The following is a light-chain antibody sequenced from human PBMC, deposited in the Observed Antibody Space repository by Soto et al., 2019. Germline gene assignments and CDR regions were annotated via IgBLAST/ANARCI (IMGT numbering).Light chain of an antibody. CDR1: STDVGGFNY. J-gene: IGLJ1*01. Sequence: QSALTQPASVSGSPGQSITIFCTGTSTDVGGFNYVSWYQHHPGKAPKLMIYDATNRPSGVSNRFSGSKSGNTASLTISGLQAEYEADYHCMSYSSSSTPYVFGTGTKLTVL. CDR3: MSYSSSSTPYV. CDR2: DAT. V-gene: IGLV2-14*03.